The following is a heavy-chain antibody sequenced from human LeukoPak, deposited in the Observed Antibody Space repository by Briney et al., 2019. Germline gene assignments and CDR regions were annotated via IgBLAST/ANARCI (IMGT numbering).Heavy chain of an antibody. CDR2: ISWNSGSI. D-gene: IGHD6-19*01. Sequence: PGRSLRLSCAASGFTFDDYAMHWVRQAPGKGLEWVSGISWNSGSIGYADSVKGRFTISRDNAKNFLYLQMNSLRAEDTALYYCAKDRGAAVAGTGFDYWGQGTLVTVSS. CDR1: GFTFDDYA. CDR3: AKDRGAAVAGTGFDY. V-gene: IGHV3-9*01. J-gene: IGHJ4*02.